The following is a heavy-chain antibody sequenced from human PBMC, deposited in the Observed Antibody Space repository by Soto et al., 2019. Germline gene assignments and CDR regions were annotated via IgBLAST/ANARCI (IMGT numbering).Heavy chain of an antibody. CDR1: GYTFTGYY. CDR3: ARAKGGFGETSAY. Sequence: ASVKVSCKASGYTFTGYYMHWVRQAPGQGLEWMGWINPNSGGTNYAQKFQGRVTMTRHTSISTAYMELSRLRSDDTAVYYCARAKGGFGETSAYWGQGTLVTVSS. V-gene: IGHV1-2*02. D-gene: IGHD3-10*01. CDR2: INPNSGGT. J-gene: IGHJ4*02.